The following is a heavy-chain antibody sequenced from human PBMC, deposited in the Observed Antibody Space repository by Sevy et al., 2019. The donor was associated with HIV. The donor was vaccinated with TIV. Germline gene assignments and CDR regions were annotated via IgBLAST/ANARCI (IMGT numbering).Heavy chain of an antibody. J-gene: IGHJ4*02. CDR1: GFTFSSYA. Sequence: GGSLRLSCAASGFTFSSYAMSWVRQAPGKGLEWVSAISGSGGSKYYADSVKGRFTISRDNSKNTLYLQMNSLGAEDTAVYYCAKKGDYYDSSGYYFPYFDYWGQGTLVTVSS. CDR3: AKKGDYYDSSGYYFPYFDY. V-gene: IGHV3-23*01. D-gene: IGHD3-22*01. CDR2: ISGSGGSK.